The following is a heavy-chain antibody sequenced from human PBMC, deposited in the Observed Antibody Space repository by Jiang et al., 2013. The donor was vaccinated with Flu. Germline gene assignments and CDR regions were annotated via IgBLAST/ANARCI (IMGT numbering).Heavy chain of an antibody. J-gene: IGHJ4*02. V-gene: IGHV4-31*03. CDR1: GGSIGTGGYY. Sequence: GSGLVKPSQTLSLTCTVSGGSIGTGGYYWSWIRQHPGKGLEWIGYNSYDGGTYYSPSLKSRLTISLDTSKNQVSLNLNSVTSADTAVYYCVADRGYSGFDLHYFDFVGPGNPGHCLL. D-gene: IGHD5-12*01. CDR2: NSYDGGT. CDR3: VADRGYSGFDLHYFDF.